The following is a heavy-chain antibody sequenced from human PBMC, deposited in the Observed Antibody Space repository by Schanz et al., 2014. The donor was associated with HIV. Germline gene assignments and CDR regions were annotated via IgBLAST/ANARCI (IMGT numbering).Heavy chain of an antibody. Sequence: EQLLESGGGTIQPGGSLRLSCAASGFTFSDHYMSWVRQAPGKGLEWVSYISSSGNTIYYGDSVKGRFTISRDNAKNSLYLQMNSLRVDDTAVYYCARDRQPSSYRGLDVWGQGTTVTVSS. CDR2: ISSSGNTI. J-gene: IGHJ6*02. CDR3: ARDRQPSSYRGLDV. D-gene: IGHD6-6*01. V-gene: IGHV3-11*01. CDR1: GFTFSDHY.